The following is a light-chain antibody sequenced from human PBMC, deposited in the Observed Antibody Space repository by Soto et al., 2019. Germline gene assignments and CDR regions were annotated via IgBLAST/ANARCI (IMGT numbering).Light chain of an antibody. CDR3: VSFAGGTYV. V-gene: IGLV2-8*01. CDR1: SSDVGAYIF. CDR2: DVN. J-gene: IGLJ1*01. Sequence: QFVLTQPPSAPGSPGQSVTISCTGTSSDVGAYIFVSWYQQHPGKAPKLLIYDVNRRPPGVPDRFFGSKSGNTASLTVSGLQAEDEADYYCVSFAGGTYVFGTGTKVTVL.